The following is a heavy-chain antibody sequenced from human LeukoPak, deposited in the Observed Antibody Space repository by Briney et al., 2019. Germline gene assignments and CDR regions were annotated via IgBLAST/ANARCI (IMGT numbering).Heavy chain of an antibody. CDR3: ARDVGIAVAGTEDYYYYGMDV. D-gene: IGHD6-19*01. Sequence: LETLSLTCTVSGGSISSYYWSWIRQPPGKGLEWIGYIYYSGSTNYNPSLKSRVTISVDTSKNQFSLKLSSVTAADTAVYYCARDVGIAVAGTEDYYYYGMDVWGQGTTVTVSS. CDR2: IYYSGST. CDR1: GGSISSYY. V-gene: IGHV4-59*01. J-gene: IGHJ6*02.